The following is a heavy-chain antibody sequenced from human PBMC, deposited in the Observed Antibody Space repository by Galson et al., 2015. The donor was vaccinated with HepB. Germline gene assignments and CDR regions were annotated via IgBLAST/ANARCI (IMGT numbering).Heavy chain of an antibody. CDR3: ARGTAAGTQAFDY. D-gene: IGHD6-13*01. CDR2: ISSSSSYI. Sequence: SLRLSCAASGFTFSSYSMNWVRQAPGRGLEWVSSISSSSSYIYYADSVKGRFTISRDNAKNSLYLQMNSLRAEDTAVYYCARGTAAGTQAFDYWGQGTLVTVSS. CDR1: GFTFSSYS. V-gene: IGHV3-21*01. J-gene: IGHJ4*02.